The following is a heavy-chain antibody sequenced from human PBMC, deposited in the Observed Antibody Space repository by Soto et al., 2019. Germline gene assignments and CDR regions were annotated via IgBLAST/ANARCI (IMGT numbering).Heavy chain of an antibody. V-gene: IGHV3-53*01. J-gene: IGHJ3*01. D-gene: IGHD3-22*01. CDR3: ATRPLLPGAP. Sequence: EVQLVESGGGLIQSGGSLRLSCAASGFTFSSNDMNWVRQAPGEGLEWVSLIYSGGSTYYADSVKGRFTISRDNSKNTLYLQMSSLRAEDTTVYYCATRPLLPGAPWGQGTMVTVSS. CDR1: GFTFSSND. CDR2: IYSGGST.